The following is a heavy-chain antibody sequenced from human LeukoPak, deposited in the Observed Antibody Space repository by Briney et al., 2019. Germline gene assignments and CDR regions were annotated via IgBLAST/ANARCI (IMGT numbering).Heavy chain of an antibody. CDR2: INPNSGGT. J-gene: IGHJ4*02. CDR1: GYTFTGYY. V-gene: IGHV1-2*02. CDR3: ARPPGRDGYNRYDY. D-gene: IGHD5-12*01. Sequence: ASVKVSCKASGYTFTGYYMHWVRQAPGQGLEWMRWINPNSGGTNYAQKFQGRVTMTSDTSISTAYMELNRLRSDDTAVYYCARPPGRDGYNRYDYWGQGTLVTVSS.